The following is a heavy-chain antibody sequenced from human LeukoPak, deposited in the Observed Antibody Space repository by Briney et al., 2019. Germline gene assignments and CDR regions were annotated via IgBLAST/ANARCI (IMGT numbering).Heavy chain of an antibody. D-gene: IGHD1-14*01. CDR1: GFTFSSYW. V-gene: IGHV3-74*01. Sequence: GGSLRLSCAASGFTFSSYWMHWVRQVPGKGLVWVARINPGGSSITYADSVKGRFTISRDNAKNTLYLQMDSLGAEDTGVHYCARSNQADDYWGQGTLVTVSS. CDR3: ARSNQADDY. J-gene: IGHJ4*02. CDR2: INPGGSSI.